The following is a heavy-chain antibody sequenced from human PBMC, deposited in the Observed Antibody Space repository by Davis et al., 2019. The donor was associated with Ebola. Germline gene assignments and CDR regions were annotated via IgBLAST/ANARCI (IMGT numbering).Heavy chain of an antibody. D-gene: IGHD3-22*01. V-gene: IGHV1-18*01. Sequence: KFQGRVTMTTDTSTSTAYMELRSLRSDDTAVYYCARGEIVDPPDYWGQGTLVTVSS. CDR3: ARGEIVDPPDY. J-gene: IGHJ4*02.